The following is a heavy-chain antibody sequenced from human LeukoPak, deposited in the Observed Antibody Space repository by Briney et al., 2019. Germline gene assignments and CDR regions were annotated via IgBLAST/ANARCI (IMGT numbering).Heavy chain of an antibody. CDR3: ARGIGTVATRFDY. J-gene: IGHJ4*02. V-gene: IGHV3-7*01. D-gene: IGHD5-12*01. CDR1: GFTFSNYW. CDR2: IKQDGSEK. Sequence: GGSLRLSCAASGFTFSNYWMGWVRQAPGKGLEWVANIKQDGSEKYYVDSVKGRFTISRDNAKNSLFLQLNSLRAEDTAVYYCARGIGTVATRFDYWGQGTLVTVSS.